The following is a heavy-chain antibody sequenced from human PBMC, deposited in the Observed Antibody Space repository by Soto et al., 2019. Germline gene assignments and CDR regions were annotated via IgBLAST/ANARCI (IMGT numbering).Heavy chain of an antibody. CDR1: GGSVSSGSYY. CDR2: IYYSGST. CDR3: ARNGGYENWFDP. Sequence: QVQLQESGPGLVKPSETLSLTCTVSGGSVSSGSYYWSCIRQPPGKGLEWIGYIYYSGSTNYNPSLKSRVTISVDTSKNQFSLKLSSVTAADTAVYYCARNGGYENWFDPWGQGTLVTVSS. V-gene: IGHV4-61*01. J-gene: IGHJ5*02. D-gene: IGHD1-1*01.